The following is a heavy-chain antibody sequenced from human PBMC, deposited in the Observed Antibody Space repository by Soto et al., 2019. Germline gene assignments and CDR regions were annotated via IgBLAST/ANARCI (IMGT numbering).Heavy chain of an antibody. D-gene: IGHD3-10*01. V-gene: IGHV3-23*01. CDR3: AAPRDEYGSGVSCFTYGMDI. CDR2: LDGAGGST. J-gene: IGHJ6*02. Sequence: GGSLRLSCLASGFTFSDFAMTWVRHVPGRGLEWVASLDGAGGSTYYAEPVRGRFSISRDNSQNTLLLQMKRLTVDDTAIYYCAAPRDEYGSGVSCFTYGMDIWGQGTTVTVSS. CDR1: GFTFSDFA.